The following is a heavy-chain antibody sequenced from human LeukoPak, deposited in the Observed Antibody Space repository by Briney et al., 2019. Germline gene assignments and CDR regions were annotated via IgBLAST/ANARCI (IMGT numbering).Heavy chain of an antibody. D-gene: IGHD3-22*01. CDR1: GFTFSSYA. CDR3: ARDLAVGVIDY. V-gene: IGHV3-23*01. J-gene: IGHJ4*02. CDR2: ISGSGRTT. Sequence: GGSLRLSCAASGFTFSSYAMTWVRQAPGKGLEWVSTISGSGRTTYYADSVKGRFTISRDNAKNTLYLQMNSLRAEDTAVYYCARDLAVGVIDYWGQGTLVTVSS.